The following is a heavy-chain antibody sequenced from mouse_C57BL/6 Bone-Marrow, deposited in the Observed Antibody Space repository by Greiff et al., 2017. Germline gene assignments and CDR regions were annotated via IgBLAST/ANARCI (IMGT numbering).Heavy chain of an antibody. CDR2: IYPGDGDT. V-gene: IGHV1-82*01. J-gene: IGHJ2*01. CDR3: AKPGDYRFAY. Sequence: QVQLQQSGPELVKPGASVKISCKASGYAFSSSWMNWVKQRPGKGLEWIGRIYPGDGDTNYNGKFKGKATLTADKSSSTAYMQLSSLTSEVSAVDSGAKPGDYRFAYWGQGTTLTVSA. D-gene: IGHD2-4*01. CDR1: GYAFSSSW.